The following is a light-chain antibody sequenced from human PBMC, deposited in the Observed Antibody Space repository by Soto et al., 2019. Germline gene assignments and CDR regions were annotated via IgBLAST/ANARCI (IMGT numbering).Light chain of an antibody. Sequence: ESVLTQSPGSLSLSPGERATLSCRASQTVNSKFLNWYQHKPGQAPRLLIYGASIRATGIPDRFSGSRSGADIHLTITKLAPEDFAVYFCKQFDDSRPAFTFGQGTKLEI. J-gene: IGKJ2*01. CDR1: QTVNSKF. CDR3: KQFDDSRPAFT. CDR2: GAS. V-gene: IGKV3-20*01.